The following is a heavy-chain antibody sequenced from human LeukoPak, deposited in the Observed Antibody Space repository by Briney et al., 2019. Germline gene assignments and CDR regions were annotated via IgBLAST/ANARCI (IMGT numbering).Heavy chain of an antibody. Sequence: SETLSLTCAVSGGSISSGGYSWSWIRQPPGKGLEWIGYIYHSGSTYYNPSLKSRVTISLDTSNNQFSLKLNSVTAADTAVYYCARLLPLQGGDVWGQGTTVTVSS. CDR3: ARLLPLQGGDV. D-gene: IGHD2-15*01. V-gene: IGHV4-30-2*01. CDR1: GGSISSGGYS. J-gene: IGHJ6*02. CDR2: IYHSGST.